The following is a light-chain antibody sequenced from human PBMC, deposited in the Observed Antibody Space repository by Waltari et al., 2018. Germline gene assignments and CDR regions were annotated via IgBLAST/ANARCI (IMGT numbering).Light chain of an antibody. CDR3: QSYDSSLGGSV. V-gene: IGLV1-40*01. Sequence: YRQLPGKAPQLLTHGNRNRPSGVPDRISGSKSGTSASLAITGLQAEDEADYYCQSYDSSLGGSVFGGGTKLTVL. J-gene: IGLJ2*01. CDR2: GNR.